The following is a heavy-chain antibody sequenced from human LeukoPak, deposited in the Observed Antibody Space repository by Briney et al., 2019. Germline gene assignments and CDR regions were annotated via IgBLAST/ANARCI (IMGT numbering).Heavy chain of an antibody. D-gene: IGHD3-22*01. CDR3: ARGEDYYDSSGSPDY. CDR2: FYHSGST. CDR1: GYSISSGYY. J-gene: IGHJ4*02. V-gene: IGHV4-38-2*02. Sequence: SETLSLTCTVSGYSISSGYYWGWIRQPPGKGLEWIGSFYHSGSTYYNPSLKSRVTISVDTSKNQFSLKLSSVTAADTAVYYCARGEDYYDSSGSPDYWGQGTLVTVSS.